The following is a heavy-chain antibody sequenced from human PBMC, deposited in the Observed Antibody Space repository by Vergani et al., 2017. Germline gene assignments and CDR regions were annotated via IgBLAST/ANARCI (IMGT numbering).Heavy chain of an antibody. V-gene: IGHV4-61*10. CDR3: ARDRAMGGYYYDSSGNYYMDV. D-gene: IGHD3-22*01. Sequence: QVQLQESGPGLVKPSETLSLTCTVSGGSVSSGSYYWSWIRQPAGKGLEWIGYIYYSGSTNYNPSLKSRVTISVDTSKNQFSLKLSSVTAADTAVYYCARDRAMGGYYYDSSGNYYMDVWGKGTTVTVSS. CDR2: IYYSGST. J-gene: IGHJ6*03. CDR1: GGSVSSGSYY.